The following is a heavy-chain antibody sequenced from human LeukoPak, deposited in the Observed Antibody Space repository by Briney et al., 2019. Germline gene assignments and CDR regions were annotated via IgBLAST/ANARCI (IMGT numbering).Heavy chain of an antibody. CDR3: AREHQLLYLDY. D-gene: IGHD2-2*01. J-gene: IGHJ4*02. Sequence: GGSLRLSCAASGFTVSSNYMSWVRQAPGKGLEWVSAIYSGGSTYYADSVKGRFTISRDNSKNTLYLQMNSLRAEDTAVYYCAREHQLLYLDYWGQGTLVTVSS. CDR1: GFTVSSNY. V-gene: IGHV3-66*02. CDR2: IYSGGST.